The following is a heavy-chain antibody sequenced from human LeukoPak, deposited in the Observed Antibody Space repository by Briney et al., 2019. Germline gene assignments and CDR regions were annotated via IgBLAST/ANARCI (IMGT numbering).Heavy chain of an antibody. D-gene: IGHD6-13*01. Sequence: ASVKVSCKASGYTFTSYGISWVRQAPGQGLEWMGWISAYNGNTNYAQKLQGRVTMTTDTSTSTAYMELRSLRSDDTAVYYCARDLAIAAAGGHDAFDIWGQGTMVTVSS. V-gene: IGHV1-18*01. CDR3: ARDLAIAAAGGHDAFDI. CDR2: ISAYNGNT. J-gene: IGHJ3*02. CDR1: GYTFTSYG.